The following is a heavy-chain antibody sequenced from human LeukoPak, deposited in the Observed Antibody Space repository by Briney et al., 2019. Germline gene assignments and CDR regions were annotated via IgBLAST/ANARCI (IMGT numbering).Heavy chain of an antibody. CDR2: IIPIFGTA. J-gene: IGHJ6*04. D-gene: IGHD6-13*01. V-gene: IGHV1-69*01. Sequence: SVKVSCKASGGTFSSYAISWVRQAPGQGLEWMGGIIPIFGTANYAQKFQGRVTITADESTSTAYMELSSLRSEDTAVYYCASREDAAAPGFYGMDAWGKGTTVTVSS. CDR3: ASREDAAAPGFYGMDA. CDR1: GGTFSSYA.